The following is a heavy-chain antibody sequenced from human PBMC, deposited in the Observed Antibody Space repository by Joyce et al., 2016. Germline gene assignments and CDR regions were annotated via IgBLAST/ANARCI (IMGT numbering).Heavy chain of an antibody. J-gene: IGHJ4*02. Sequence: EVQLVQSGAEVKKPGESLKISCKGSGNSFTGYWIAWVRQMPGKGLETMGIIYPGDSDTRDSPSFQGQVTISVDKSINTAYLQWSSLKASDTAMYFCARQLRGWALDYWGQGTLVTVAS. D-gene: IGHD6-19*01. CDR3: ARQLRGWALDY. V-gene: IGHV5-51*01. CDR2: IYPGDSDT. CDR1: GNSFTGYW.